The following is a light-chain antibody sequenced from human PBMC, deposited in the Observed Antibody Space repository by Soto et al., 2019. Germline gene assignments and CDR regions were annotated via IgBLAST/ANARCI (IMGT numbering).Light chain of an antibody. CDR1: SSDVGGYNY. V-gene: IGLV2-14*01. CDR2: DVS. J-gene: IGLJ2*01. CDR3: SSYTSSSTGV. Sequence: QSVLTQPASVSGSPGQSITISCTGTSSDVGGYNYVSWYQQHPGKAPKLMIYDVSNRPSGVSNRFSGSKSGNTASLTISVLQAEDEADYYCSSYTSSSTGVFGGGTKLTVL.